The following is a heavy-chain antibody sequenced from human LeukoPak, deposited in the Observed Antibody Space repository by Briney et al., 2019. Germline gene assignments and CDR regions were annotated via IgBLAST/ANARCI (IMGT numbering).Heavy chain of an antibody. Sequence: GASVKVSCKVSGYTLTELSMHWVRQAPGKGLEWMGGFDPEDGETIYAQKFQGRVTMTEDTSTDTAYMELSSLRSEDTAVYYCATELLRFLEWRGPAHYYYGMDVWGQGTTVTVSS. V-gene: IGHV1-24*01. CDR1: GYTLTELS. CDR2: FDPEDGET. D-gene: IGHD3-3*01. CDR3: ATELLRFLEWRGPAHYYYGMDV. J-gene: IGHJ6*02.